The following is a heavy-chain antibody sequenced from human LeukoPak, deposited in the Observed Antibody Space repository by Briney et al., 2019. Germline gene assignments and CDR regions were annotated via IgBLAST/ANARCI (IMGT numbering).Heavy chain of an antibody. Sequence: ASVKVSCKASGGTFSSYAISWVRQAPGQGREWMGRIIPIFGIANYAQKFQGRVTITADKSTSTAYMELSSLRSEDTAVYYCAWTFGDPEKYWGQGTLVTVSS. CDR1: GGTFSSYA. D-gene: IGHD4-17*01. V-gene: IGHV1-69*04. J-gene: IGHJ4*02. CDR2: IIPIFGIA. CDR3: AWTFGDPEKY.